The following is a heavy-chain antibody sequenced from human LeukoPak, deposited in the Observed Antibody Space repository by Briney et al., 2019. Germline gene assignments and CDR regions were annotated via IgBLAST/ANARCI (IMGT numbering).Heavy chain of an antibody. CDR1: GYTFTGYY. J-gene: IGHJ5*02. CDR3: ATAYVDIVASGRFDP. CDR2: INPNSGGT. D-gene: IGHD5-12*01. Sequence: ASVKVSCKASGYTFTGYYMHWVRQAPGQGLEWMGWINPNSGGTNYAQKFQGRVTMTRDTSISTAYMELSRLRSDDTAVYYCATAYVDIVASGRFDPWGQGTLVTASS. V-gene: IGHV1-2*02.